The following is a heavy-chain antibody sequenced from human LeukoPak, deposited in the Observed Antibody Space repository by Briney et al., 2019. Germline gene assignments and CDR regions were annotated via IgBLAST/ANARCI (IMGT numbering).Heavy chain of an antibody. CDR2: IYHSGST. J-gene: IGHJ4*02. CDR3: ATSGEYGYGPDH. Sequence: PSETLSLNCAVSGYSISSGYYWGWIRQPPGKGLEWIGSIYHSGSTYYNPSLKSRVTISVDTSKNQSSLKLSSVTAADTAVYYCATSGEYGYGPDHWGQGTLVTVSS. CDR1: GYSISSGYY. D-gene: IGHD5-18*01. V-gene: IGHV4-38-2*01.